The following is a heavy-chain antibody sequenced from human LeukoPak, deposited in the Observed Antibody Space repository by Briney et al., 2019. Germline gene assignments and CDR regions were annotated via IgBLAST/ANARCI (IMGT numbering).Heavy chain of an antibody. Sequence: SETLSLTCTVSGGSLSSGGYYWSWIRQHPGKGLEWIGYIYYSGSTYYNPSLKSRVTISVDTSKNQFSLKLSSVTAADTAVYYCARDRVWFGELYYFDYWGQGTLVTVSS. CDR3: ARDRVWFGELYYFDY. J-gene: IGHJ4*02. V-gene: IGHV4-31*03. D-gene: IGHD3-10*01. CDR1: GGSLSSGGYY. CDR2: IYYSGST.